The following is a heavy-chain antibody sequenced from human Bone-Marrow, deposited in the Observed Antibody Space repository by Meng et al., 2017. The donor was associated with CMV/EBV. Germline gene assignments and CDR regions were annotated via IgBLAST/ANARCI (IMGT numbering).Heavy chain of an antibody. J-gene: IGHJ5*02. CDR1: GFTFSSYS. CDR2: IYYSGST. V-gene: IGHV4-30-4*08. D-gene: IGHD5-18*01. CDR3: ARVRGLPLFDP. Sequence: SQTLSLTCAASGFTFSSYSMNWVRQPPGKGLEWIGYIYYSGSTYYNPSLKSRVTISVDTSKNQFSLKLSSVTAADTAVYYCARVRGLPLFDPWGQGTLVTVSS.